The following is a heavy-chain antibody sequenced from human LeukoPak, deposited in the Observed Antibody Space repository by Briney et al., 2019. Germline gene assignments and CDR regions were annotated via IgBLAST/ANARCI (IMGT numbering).Heavy chain of an antibody. V-gene: IGHV3-53*01. J-gene: IGHJ4*02. Sequence: GGSLRLSCAASGFSVSSNYISWVRQAPGKGLEWVSVIYSDGSTKYADSVKARFTISRGNSKNTVYLQMNSLRVEDTAVYYCARATLDNWGQGTLVTVSS. CDR2: IYSDGST. CDR1: GFSVSSNY. CDR3: ARATLDN.